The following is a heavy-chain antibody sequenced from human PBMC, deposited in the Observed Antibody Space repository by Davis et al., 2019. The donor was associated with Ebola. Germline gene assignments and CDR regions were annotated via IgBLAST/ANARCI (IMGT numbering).Heavy chain of an antibody. Sequence: ASVKVSCKASGYTFTDNAITWFRQAPGQTFEWLGWITTDTEKPTYARAFTGRFVFSLDTSVNTAFLHISSLRTDDTAVYFCARGLGELPLNRGQGTLVTVSS. CDR3: ARGLGELPLN. D-gene: IGHD3-16*02. V-gene: IGHV7-4-1*02. CDR2: ITTDTEKP. CDR1: GYTFTDNA. J-gene: IGHJ4*02.